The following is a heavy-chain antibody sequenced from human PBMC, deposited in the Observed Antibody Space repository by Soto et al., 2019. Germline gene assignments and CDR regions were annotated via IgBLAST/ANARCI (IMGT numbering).Heavy chain of an antibody. Sequence: SETLSLTCTVSGGSISSYYWSWIRQPPGKGLEWIGYIYYSGSTNYNPSLKSRVTISVDTSENQFSLKLSSVTAADTAVYYCARARVSGYNYYYYGMDVWGQGTTVTVSS. CDR3: ARARVSGYNYYYYGMDV. CDR1: GGSISSYY. J-gene: IGHJ6*02. D-gene: IGHD3-22*01. V-gene: IGHV4-59*01. CDR2: IYYSGST.